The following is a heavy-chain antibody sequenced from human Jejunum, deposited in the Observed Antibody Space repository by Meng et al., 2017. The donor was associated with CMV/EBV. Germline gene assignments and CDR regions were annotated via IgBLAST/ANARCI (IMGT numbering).Heavy chain of an antibody. CDR1: GVTFSSYG. D-gene: IGHD3-16*01. Sequence: FAASGVTFSSYGMSWVRQAPGKGLEWVSAIGGRGTDTYYADSVKGRFTISRDNSKNTLFLQMNSLRADDTAVYYCAKGGASNWYFDLWGRGTLVTVSS. CDR2: IGGRGTDT. V-gene: IGHV3-23*01. J-gene: IGHJ2*01. CDR3: AKGGASNWYFDL.